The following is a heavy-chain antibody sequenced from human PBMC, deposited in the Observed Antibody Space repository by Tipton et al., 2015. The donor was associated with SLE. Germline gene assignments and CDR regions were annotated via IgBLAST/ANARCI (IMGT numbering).Heavy chain of an antibody. CDR2: ISNSGTT. J-gene: IGHJ4*02. V-gene: IGHV4-59*11. Sequence: TLSLTCTVSGGSISSHYWSWIRQAPGKGLEWIGYISNSGTTSYNPSPKSRVTISLDTSKNQFSLKLRSVTAADTAVYYCAGAWQGYCSGGTCYVLDYWGQGTLVTVSS. CDR1: GGSISSHY. CDR3: AGAWQGYCSGGTCYVLDY. D-gene: IGHD2-15*01.